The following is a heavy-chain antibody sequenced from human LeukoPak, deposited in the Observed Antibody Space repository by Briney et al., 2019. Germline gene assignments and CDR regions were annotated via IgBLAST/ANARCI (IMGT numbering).Heavy chain of an antibody. CDR1: GFTFSSYS. V-gene: IGHV3-48*04. Sequence: GGSLRLSCSASGFTFSSYSMNWVRQAPGKGLEWVSYISSSSSTIYYADSVKGRFTISRDNAKNSLYLQMNSLRAKDTAVYYCARDAGYSYGPYYYYGMDVWGQGTTVTVSS. CDR3: ARDAGYSYGPYYYYGMDV. J-gene: IGHJ6*02. D-gene: IGHD5-18*01. CDR2: ISSSSSTI.